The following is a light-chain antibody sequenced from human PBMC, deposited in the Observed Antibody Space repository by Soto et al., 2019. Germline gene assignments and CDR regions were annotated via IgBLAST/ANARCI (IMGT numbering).Light chain of an antibody. CDR2: GAS. CDR1: QSVSNN. J-gene: IGKJ1*01. CDR3: QQYNRFSTWT. V-gene: IGKV3-15*01. Sequence: EIVMTQSPATLSVSPGERATVPCRASQSVSNNLAWYQQKPGQAPSLLIYGASARATGIPARFSGSGYGTEFTLTISSLQSEDFAVYYCQQYNRFSTWTFGQGTKVEIK.